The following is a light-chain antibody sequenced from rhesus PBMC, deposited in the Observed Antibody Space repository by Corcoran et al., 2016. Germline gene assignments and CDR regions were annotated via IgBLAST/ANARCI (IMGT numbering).Light chain of an antibody. Sequence: DIQMTQSPSSLSASVGDRVTITCRTSENVNNYLNWYQQKPGKAPKLLIYKASHLQSGVPSRFSGSGSWTEYTFTISSLQSEDVATYYCQHNYGTPFTFGPGTKLDIK. CDR3: QHNYGTPFT. CDR1: ENVNNY. J-gene: IGKJ3*01. CDR2: KAS. V-gene: IGKV1-74*01.